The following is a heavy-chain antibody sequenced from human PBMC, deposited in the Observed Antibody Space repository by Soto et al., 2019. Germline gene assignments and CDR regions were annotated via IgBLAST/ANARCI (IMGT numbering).Heavy chain of an antibody. CDR1: GFTFSSYS. D-gene: IGHD6-19*01. CDR3: ARAGYSSGWYGGDAFDI. J-gene: IGHJ3*02. Sequence: GGSLRLSCAASGFTFSSYSMNWVRQAPGKGLEWVSYISSSRSTIYYADSVKGGFTISRDNAKNSLYLQMNSLRDEDTAVYYCARAGYSSGWYGGDAFDIWGQGTMVTVSS. V-gene: IGHV3-48*02. CDR2: ISSSRSTI.